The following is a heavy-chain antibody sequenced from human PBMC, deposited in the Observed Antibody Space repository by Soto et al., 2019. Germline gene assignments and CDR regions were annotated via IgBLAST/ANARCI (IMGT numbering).Heavy chain of an antibody. Sequence: PSEILSLTCTVSGGSITYDWSWMRQPPGKTLEWIGYIFYGGTTLYNPSLESRVTISIDTSKSPFSLKPTSVTAPARAGYYCARHAVLGKLQNGLAVPGQRTTVTVSS. CDR2: IFYGGTT. D-gene: IGHD2-15*01. J-gene: IGHJ6*02. CDR1: GGSITYD. CDR3: ARHAVLGKLQNGLAV. V-gene: IGHV4-59*08.